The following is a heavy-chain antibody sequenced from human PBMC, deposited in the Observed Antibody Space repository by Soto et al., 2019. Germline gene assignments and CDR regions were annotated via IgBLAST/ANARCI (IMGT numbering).Heavy chain of an antibody. V-gene: IGHV3-30*18. CDR1: GFTFSSYG. CDR2: ISYDGSNK. D-gene: IGHD2-15*01. CDR3: AKGNLSGGSCLT. Sequence: GGSLRLSCAASGFTFSSYGMHWVRQAPGKGLEWVAVISYDGSNKYYADSVKGRFTISRDNSKNTLYLQMNSLRAEDTAVYYCAKGNLSGGSCLTWGQGTLVTVSS. J-gene: IGHJ5*02.